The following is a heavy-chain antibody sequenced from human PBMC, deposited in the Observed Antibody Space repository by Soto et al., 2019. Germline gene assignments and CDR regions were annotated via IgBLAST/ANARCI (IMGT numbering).Heavy chain of an antibody. V-gene: IGHV3-30*03. CDR2: ISYDGSNK. CDR1: GFTFGSYS. J-gene: IGHJ4*02. CDR3: GRDGNYYDSSAPCFDS. Sequence: PGGSLRLSCAASGFTFGSYSVHWIRQAPGKGLEWVAVISYDGSNKYYADSVKGRFTISRDNSKNTLYLQMNSLRAEDTAVYYWGRDGNYYDSSAPCFDSWGQGTGVTVS. D-gene: IGHD3-22*01.